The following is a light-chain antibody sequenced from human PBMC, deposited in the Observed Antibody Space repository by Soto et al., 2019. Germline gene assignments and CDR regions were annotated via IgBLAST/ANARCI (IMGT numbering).Light chain of an antibody. V-gene: IGLV2-14*01. CDR2: VVS. Sequence: QSVLTQPASVSGSPGQSITISCTGSSSDVGGYNYVSWYQQLPGKAPKLMIYVVSNRPSGVSNRFSGSKSGNTASLTISGLQAEDEADYYCSSYTSSSTVVFGGGTKLTVL. CDR1: SSDVGGYNY. J-gene: IGLJ2*01. CDR3: SSYTSSSTVV.